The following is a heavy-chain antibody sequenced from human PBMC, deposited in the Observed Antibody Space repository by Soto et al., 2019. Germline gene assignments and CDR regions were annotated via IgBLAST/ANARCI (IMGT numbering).Heavy chain of an antibody. Sequence: EVQLVESGGGLVQPGGSLRLSCAASGFTFSSYWMSWVRQAPGKGLEWVANIKQDGSEKYYVDSVKGRFTISRDNAKNSLYLQMSSLRAEDTAVYYCARDPFEPLYSPDLLCGYDGMDVWGQGTTVTVSS. CDR3: ARDPFEPLYSPDLLCGYDGMDV. CDR1: GFTFSSYW. J-gene: IGHJ6*02. D-gene: IGHD2-8*01. CDR2: IKQDGSEK. V-gene: IGHV3-7*01.